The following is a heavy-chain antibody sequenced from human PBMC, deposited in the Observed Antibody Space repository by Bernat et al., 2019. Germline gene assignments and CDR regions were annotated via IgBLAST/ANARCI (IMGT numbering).Heavy chain of an antibody. Sequence: EVQLVESGGGLVQPGGSPRLSCAASGFTFSSYWMHWVRQAPGKGLVWVSRINSDGSSTSYADSVKGRFTISRDNAKNTLYLQMNSLRAEDTAVYYCARAHVLRFLEWAGGNWFDPWGQGTLVTVSS. CDR1: GFTFSSYW. J-gene: IGHJ5*02. CDR3: ARAHVLRFLEWAGGNWFDP. CDR2: INSDGSST. D-gene: IGHD3-3*01. V-gene: IGHV3-74*01.